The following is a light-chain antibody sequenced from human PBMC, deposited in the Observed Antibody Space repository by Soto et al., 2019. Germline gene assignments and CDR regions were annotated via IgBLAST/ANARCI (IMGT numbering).Light chain of an antibody. Sequence: DIQMAQSPSTLSASVGDIVNVTFRASQSISNWLAWYQQKPGKAPKLLIYKASSLESGVPSRFSGSGSGTEFTLTISSLQPDDFGTYYCQEYNSYWTFGQGTKVDIK. J-gene: IGKJ1*01. CDR2: KAS. V-gene: IGKV1-5*03. CDR1: QSISNW. CDR3: QEYNSYWT.